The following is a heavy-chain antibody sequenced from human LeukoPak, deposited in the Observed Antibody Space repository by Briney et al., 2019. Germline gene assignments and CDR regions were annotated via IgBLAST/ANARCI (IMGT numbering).Heavy chain of an antibody. CDR3: AKGNWGERLDWYFDL. D-gene: IGHD1-26*01. CDR1: GFTFSSYG. CDR2: ISYDGSNK. J-gene: IGHJ2*01. V-gene: IGHV3-30*18. Sequence: GGSLRLSCAASGFTFSSYGMHWVRQAPGKGLEWVAVISYDGSNKYYADSVKGRFTVSRDNSKTTLYLQMNSLRAEDTAVYYCAKGNWGERLDWYFDLWGRGTLVTVSS.